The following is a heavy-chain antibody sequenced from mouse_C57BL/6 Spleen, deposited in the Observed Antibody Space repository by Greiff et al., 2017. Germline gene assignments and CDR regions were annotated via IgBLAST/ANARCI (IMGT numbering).Heavy chain of an antibody. Sequence: QVQLQQPGAELVKPGASVKLSCKASGYTFTSYWMHWVKQRPGQGLEWIGMIHPNSGSTNYNEKFKSKATLTVDKSSSTAYMQLSSLTSEDSAVYYCARSGNDYDRFAYWGQGTLVTVSA. CDR1: GYTFTSYW. CDR3: ARSGNDYDRFAY. V-gene: IGHV1-64*01. CDR2: IHPNSGST. J-gene: IGHJ3*01. D-gene: IGHD2-4*01.